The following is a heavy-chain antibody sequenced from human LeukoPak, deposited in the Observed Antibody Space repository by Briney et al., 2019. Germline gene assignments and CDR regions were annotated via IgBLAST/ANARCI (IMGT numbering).Heavy chain of an antibody. CDR1: GFTFSNYF. D-gene: IGHD2-15*01. CDR2: ISRTGGTT. J-gene: IGHJ3*02. V-gene: IGHV3-64*02. CDR3: ATSRYCSGGDCYSLAFDI. Sequence: GGSLRLSCAASGFTFSNYFMHWVRQAPGKGLEYFSAISRTGGTTYYTDSVKGRFTISRDNSKNTLYLQMGSLRAEDMAVYYCATSRYCSGGDCYSLAFDIWGQGTTVTVSS.